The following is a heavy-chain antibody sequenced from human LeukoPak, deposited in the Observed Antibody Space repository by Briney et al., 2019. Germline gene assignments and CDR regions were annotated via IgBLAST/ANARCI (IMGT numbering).Heavy chain of an antibody. J-gene: IGHJ4*02. CDR2: INQDGSET. V-gene: IGHV3-7*01. Sequence: PGGSLRLSCALSGFTPIHYWMTWVRQAPGKGLEWVANINQDGSETFYVDSVKGRFTISRDNAKNSVYLQMNSLRAEDTAFYYCARLDAGMHFFYLDLWGQGTLVTVSS. CDR1: GFTPIHYW. D-gene: IGHD3-3*02. CDR3: ARLDAGMHFFYLDL.